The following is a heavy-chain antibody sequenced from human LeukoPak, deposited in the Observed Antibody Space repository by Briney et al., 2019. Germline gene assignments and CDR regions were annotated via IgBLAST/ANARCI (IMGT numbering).Heavy chain of an antibody. CDR3: ATIGYSSGWYRPAGAFDI. Sequence: ASVKVSCKVSGYTLTELSMHWVRQAPGKGLEWMGGFDPEDGETIYAQKFQGRVTMTEDTSTDTAYMKLSSLRSEDTAVYYCATIGYSSGWYRPAGAFDIWGQGTMVTVSS. V-gene: IGHV1-24*01. D-gene: IGHD6-19*01. CDR2: FDPEDGET. CDR1: GYTLTELS. J-gene: IGHJ3*02.